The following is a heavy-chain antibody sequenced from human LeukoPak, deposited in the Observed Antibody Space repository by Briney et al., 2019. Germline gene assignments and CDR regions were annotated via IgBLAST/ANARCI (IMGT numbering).Heavy chain of an antibody. CDR1: GSTFSSFA. CDR2: ITGNHGPT. J-gene: IGHJ5*02. Sequence: GGSLRLSCAASGSTFSSFAMTWVRQAPGKGLEWVSSITGNHGPTYNTDSVKGRFTISRDNSQNTLYLQMNSLRAEDTAVYYCTKDPNGDYVGAFDPWGQGTLVTVSS. V-gene: IGHV3-23*01. D-gene: IGHD4-17*01. CDR3: TKDPNGDYVGAFDP.